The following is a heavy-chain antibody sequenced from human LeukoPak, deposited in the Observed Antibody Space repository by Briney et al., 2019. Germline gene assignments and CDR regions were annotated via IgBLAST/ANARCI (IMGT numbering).Heavy chain of an antibody. J-gene: IGHJ4*02. Sequence: ETLSLTCAVYGGSSSGYYWSWIRQPPGKGLEWIGEINHSGSTNYNPSLKSRVTISVDTSKNQFSLKLSSVTAADTAVYYCARAGWAIVATSFDYWGQGTLVTVSS. D-gene: IGHD5-12*01. CDR1: GGSSSGYY. CDR2: INHSGST. CDR3: ARAGWAIVATSFDY. V-gene: IGHV4-34*01.